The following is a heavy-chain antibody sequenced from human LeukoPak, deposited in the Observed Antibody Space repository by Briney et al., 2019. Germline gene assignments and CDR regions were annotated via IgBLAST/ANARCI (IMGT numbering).Heavy chain of an antibody. CDR1: GGSISSSSYY. J-gene: IGHJ4*02. D-gene: IGHD6-19*01. CDR2: ISGSGGST. V-gene: IGHV3-23*01. CDR3: AKHLAVAGTSGYFDY. Sequence: PSETLSLTCTVSGGSISSSSYYWGWIRQPPGKGLEWVSAISGSGGSTYYADSVKGRFTISRDNSKNTLYLQMNSLRPEDTAVYYCAKHLAVAGTSGYFDYWGQGTLVTVSS.